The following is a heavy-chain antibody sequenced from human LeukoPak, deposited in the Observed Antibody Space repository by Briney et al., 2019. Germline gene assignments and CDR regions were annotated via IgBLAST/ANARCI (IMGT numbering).Heavy chain of an antibody. CDR3: ASGLPSMVRGVIAAFDP. J-gene: IGHJ5*02. CDR2: INPNSGGT. V-gene: IGHV1-2*02. Sequence: GASVKVSCKASGYTFTGYYMHWVRQAPGQGLEWMGWINPNSGGTNYAQKFQGRVTMTRDTSISTAYMELSRLRSDDTAVYYCASGLPSMVRGVIAAFDPWGQGTLVTVSS. D-gene: IGHD3-10*01. CDR1: GYTFTGYY.